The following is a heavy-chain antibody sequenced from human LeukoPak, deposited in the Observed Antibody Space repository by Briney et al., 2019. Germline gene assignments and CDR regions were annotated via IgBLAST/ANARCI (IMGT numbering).Heavy chain of an antibody. D-gene: IGHD5-18*01. CDR1: GFTFSSNY. CDR3: ARDLGYSYGIY. CDR2: IYSGGST. Sequence: PGGSLRLSCAASGFTFSSNYMSWGRPAPGKGLEWVSVIYSGGSTYYADSVKGRFTISRDNSKNTLYLQMNSLRAEDTAVYYCARDLGYSYGIYWGQGTLVTVSS. J-gene: IGHJ4*02. V-gene: IGHV3-53*01.